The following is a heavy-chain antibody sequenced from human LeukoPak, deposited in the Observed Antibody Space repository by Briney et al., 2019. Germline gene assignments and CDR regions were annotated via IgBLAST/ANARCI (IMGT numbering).Heavy chain of an antibody. J-gene: IGHJ4*02. CDR3: ARAPYDSSGYYNY. CDR1: GYTFISYA. CDR2: INAGNGNT. Sequence: ALVKVSCKASGYTFISYAMHWVRQAPGQRLEWMGWINAGNGNTKYSQKFQGRVTITRDTSASTAYMELSSLRSEDTAVYYCARAPYDSSGYYNYWGQGTLVTVSS. D-gene: IGHD3-22*01. V-gene: IGHV1-3*01.